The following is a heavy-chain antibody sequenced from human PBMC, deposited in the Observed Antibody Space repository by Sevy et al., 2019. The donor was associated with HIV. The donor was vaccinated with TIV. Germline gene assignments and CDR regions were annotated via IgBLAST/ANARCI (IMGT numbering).Heavy chain of an antibody. J-gene: IGHJ1*01. Sequence: SETLSLTCTVSGGSISSSSYYWGWIRQPPWKGLEWIGSIYYSGSTYYNPSLKSRVTISVDTSKNQFSLKLSSVTAADTAVYYCASQVRRRGFQHWGQGTLVTVSS. CDR1: GGSISSSSYY. D-gene: IGHD3-10*01. CDR3: ASQVRRRGFQH. CDR2: IYYSGST. V-gene: IGHV4-39*01.